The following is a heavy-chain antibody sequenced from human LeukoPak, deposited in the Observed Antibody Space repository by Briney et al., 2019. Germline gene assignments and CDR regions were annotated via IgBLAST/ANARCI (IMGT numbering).Heavy chain of an antibody. CDR1: GFSLNSNGVG. CDR3: ARLFYYDGSGRTYYFDY. J-gene: IGHJ4*02. Sequence: SGPTLVNPTQTLTLTCTFSGFSLNSNGVGVGWIRQPPGKSLEWLALIFCDNDKRYSSLRNRLTITKDTSESQVVLKMTNMDPADTATYYCARLFYYDGSGRTYYFDYWSQGTLVTVS. D-gene: IGHD3-22*01. V-gene: IGHV2-5*02. CDR2: IFCDNDK.